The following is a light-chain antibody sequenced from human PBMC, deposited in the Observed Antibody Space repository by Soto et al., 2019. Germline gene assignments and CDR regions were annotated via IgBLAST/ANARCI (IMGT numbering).Light chain of an antibody. V-gene: IGLV7-46*01. J-gene: IGLJ2*01. CDR2: DTN. Sequence: QTVVTQEPSLTVSPGGTVTLTCGSNTGAVTTGHYPYWFQQKPGQAPRTLIYDTNNKLSWTPARFSGSLLGGKAALTLSGAQPEDEADYYCLLSYRGVGVFGGGTKLTVL. CDR1: TGAVTTGHY. CDR3: LLSYRGVGV.